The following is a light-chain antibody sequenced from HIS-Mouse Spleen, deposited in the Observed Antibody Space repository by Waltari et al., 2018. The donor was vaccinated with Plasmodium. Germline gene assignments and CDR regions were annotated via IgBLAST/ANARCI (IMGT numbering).Light chain of an antibody. CDR3: QQYGSSPLT. Sequence: EIVLTQSPGTLSLSPGERATLSCRASQSVSSSYLAWYQQKPGQAPRLLIYCASSRATGIPDSFSGSGSGTDFTLTISRLEPEDFAVYYCQQYGSSPLTFGGGTKVEIK. CDR1: QSVSSSY. CDR2: CAS. J-gene: IGKJ4*01. V-gene: IGKV3-20*01.